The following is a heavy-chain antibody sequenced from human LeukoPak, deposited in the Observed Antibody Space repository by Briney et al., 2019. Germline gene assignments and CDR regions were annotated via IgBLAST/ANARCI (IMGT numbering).Heavy chain of an antibody. V-gene: IGHV4-59*01. CDR3: ARGSGWSTDFDY. D-gene: IGHD6-19*01. Sequence: PSETLSLTCAVYGGSFSGYYWSWIRQPPGKGLEWIGYIYYSGSTNYNPSLKSRVTISVDTSKNQFSLKLSSVTAADTAVYYCARGSGWSTDFDYWGQGTLVTVSP. CDR2: IYYSGST. J-gene: IGHJ4*02. CDR1: GGSFSGYY.